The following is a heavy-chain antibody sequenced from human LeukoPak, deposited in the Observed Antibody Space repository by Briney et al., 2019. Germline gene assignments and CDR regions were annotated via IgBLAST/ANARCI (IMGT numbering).Heavy chain of an antibody. V-gene: IGHV3-7*01. CDR3: ARERGSGTYHPFDP. CDR1: GFTVSRNY. Sequence: GGSLRLSCAASGFTVSRNYMSWVRQAPGKGLEWVANIKDDGSDKYYVDSVKGRFTISRDNAKNSLYLQMNSLRAEDTAVYYCARERGSGTYHPFDPWGQGTLVTVSS. D-gene: IGHD3-10*01. CDR2: IKDDGSDK. J-gene: IGHJ5*02.